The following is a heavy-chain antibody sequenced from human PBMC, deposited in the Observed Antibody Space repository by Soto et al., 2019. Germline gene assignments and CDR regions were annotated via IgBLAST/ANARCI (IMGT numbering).Heavy chain of an antibody. J-gene: IGHJ5*02. V-gene: IGHV4-38-2*01. D-gene: IGHD4-4*01. CDR2: IYHTGDT. CDR3: ARAPNSLDL. Sequence: SETLSLSCVVSSYSISSGFFWAWIRQPPGKGLEWVGSIYHTGDTHYNPSLRSQVSMSVDTSKNHFSLRLTYLTAADTAVYFCARAPNSLDLCGPGLLVTVST. CDR1: SYSISSGFF.